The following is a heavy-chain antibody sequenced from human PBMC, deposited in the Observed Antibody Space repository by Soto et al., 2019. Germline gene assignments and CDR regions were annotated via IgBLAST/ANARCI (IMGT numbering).Heavy chain of an antibody. CDR2: IYPYDSDT. V-gene: IGHV5-51*01. CDR1: GYSFTSYW. CDR3: ARHLVGSTRGNFDY. Sequence: GESLKISCKTSGYSFTSYWIGWVRQMPGKGMEWMGNIYPYDSDTRYSPSFQGQFTISADTSITTAYLQWSGLRASDTAMYFCARHLVGSTRGNFDYWGQGTLVTVSS. J-gene: IGHJ4*01. D-gene: IGHD2-2*01.